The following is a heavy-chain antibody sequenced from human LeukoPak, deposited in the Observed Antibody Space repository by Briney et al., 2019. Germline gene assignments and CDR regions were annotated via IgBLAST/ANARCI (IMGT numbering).Heavy chain of an antibody. Sequence: GESLKISCAASGFTFSSYSMNWVRQAPGKGLEWVSSISSSSSYIYYADSVKGRFTISRDNAKNSLYLQMNSLRAEDTAVYYCARGPYSSSYYFDYWGQGTLVTVSS. CDR2: ISSSSSYI. CDR3: ARGPYSSSYYFDY. D-gene: IGHD6-6*01. CDR1: GFTFSSYS. J-gene: IGHJ4*02. V-gene: IGHV3-21*01.